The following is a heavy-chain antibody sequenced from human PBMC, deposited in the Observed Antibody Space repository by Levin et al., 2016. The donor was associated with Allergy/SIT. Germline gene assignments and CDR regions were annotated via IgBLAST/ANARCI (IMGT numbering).Heavy chain of an antibody. J-gene: IGHJ6*03. Sequence: WIRQPPGKGLEWIGYIYYSGRTEYNYNPSLKSRVTISADTSKNQFSLTLRYVTAADTAVYYCARDVRGANHHYYLDVWGKGTTVTVSS. V-gene: IGHV4-59*01. CDR2: IYYSGRT. D-gene: IGHD3-10*02. CDR3: ARDVRGANHHYYLDV.